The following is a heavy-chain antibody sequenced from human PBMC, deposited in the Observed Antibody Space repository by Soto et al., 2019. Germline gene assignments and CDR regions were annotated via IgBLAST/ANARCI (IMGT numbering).Heavy chain of an antibody. J-gene: IGHJ4*02. CDR1: GGPITSGGYY. Sequence: PSETLSLTCTFSGGPITSGGYYWSWIRQRPGQGLEWIGHIFYIGSTDYNPSLKSRVSISVDTSKNQFSLKLTSVTAADTAVYNCARIYTVNYVGYFDKWGQGTLVTVSS. V-gene: IGHV4-31*03. CDR2: IFYIGST. D-gene: IGHD3-10*02. CDR3: ARIYTVNYVGYFDK.